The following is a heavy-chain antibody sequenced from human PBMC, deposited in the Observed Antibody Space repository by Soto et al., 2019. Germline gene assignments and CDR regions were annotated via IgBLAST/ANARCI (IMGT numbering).Heavy chain of an antibody. CDR3: ARAGCDGGTCYTLVGLRYGMDV. CDR2: ISYDGNNK. V-gene: IGHV3-30-3*01. Sequence: QVQLVESGGGVVQPGRSLRLSCAVSGFTFSSYVMYWVRQAPGRGLEWVAGISYDGNNKYYADSVKGRFTISRDNSKNTLYLQMNSLRAEDTAVYYCARAGCDGGTCYTLVGLRYGMDVWGQGTTVTVSS. D-gene: IGHD2-15*01. CDR1: GFTFSSYV. J-gene: IGHJ6*02.